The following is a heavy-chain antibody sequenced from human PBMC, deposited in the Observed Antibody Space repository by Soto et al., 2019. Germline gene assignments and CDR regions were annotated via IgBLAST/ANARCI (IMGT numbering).Heavy chain of an antibody. D-gene: IGHD2-8*01. CDR2: ISSSSSTI. V-gene: IGHV3-48*04. Sequence: GGSLRLSCAASGFTFSSYSMNWVRQAPGKGLEWVSYISSSSSTIYYADSVKGRFTISRDNAKNSLYLQMNSLRAEDTAVYYCARYCTNGVCYPDDFDIWGQGTMVTVSS. CDR3: ARYCTNGVCYPDDFDI. J-gene: IGHJ3*02. CDR1: GFTFSSYS.